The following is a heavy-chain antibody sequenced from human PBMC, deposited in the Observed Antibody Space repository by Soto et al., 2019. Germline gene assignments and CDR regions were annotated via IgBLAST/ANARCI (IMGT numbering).Heavy chain of an antibody. CDR1: GYTFTSYG. J-gene: IGHJ5*02. Sequence: RASVKVSCKASGYTFTSYGISWVRQAPGQGLEWMGWISAYNGNTNYAQKLQGRVTMTTDTSTSTAYMELRSLRSDDTAVYYCARTWVSTGLDRFDPWGQGTLVTVSS. D-gene: IGHD6-13*01. CDR3: ARTWVSTGLDRFDP. CDR2: ISAYNGNT. V-gene: IGHV1-18*04.